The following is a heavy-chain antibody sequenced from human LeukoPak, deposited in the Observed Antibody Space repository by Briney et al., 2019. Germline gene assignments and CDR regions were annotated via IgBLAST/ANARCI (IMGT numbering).Heavy chain of an antibody. V-gene: IGHV2-5*02. Sequence: SGPTLVKPTQTLTLTCTFSGFSVRNTGVTVGWIRQPPGKAPEWLALINWDDDKRYSPSLKSRLTITKDTSKNQVVLTMTNMDPVDTATYYCAHRRVLMVYASATHHAFDIWGQGTMVTVSS. CDR3: AHRRVLMVYASATHHAFDI. CDR1: GFSVRNTGVT. J-gene: IGHJ3*02. D-gene: IGHD2-8*01. CDR2: INWDDDK.